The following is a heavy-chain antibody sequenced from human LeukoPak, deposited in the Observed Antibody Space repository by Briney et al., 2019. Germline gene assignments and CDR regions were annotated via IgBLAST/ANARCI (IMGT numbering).Heavy chain of an antibody. CDR1: GFSFSTHW. CDR3: AGDEGWTFDI. D-gene: IGHD5-24*01. Sequence: GSLRLSCAASGFSFSTHWMSWFRQAPGKGLEWVALIKKDGSDKHYVDSVKGRFTISRDNAKNSLYLQMNSLRADDTAVYYCAGDEGWTFDIWGQGTKVTVSS. CDR2: IKKDGSDK. J-gene: IGHJ3*02. V-gene: IGHV3-7*01.